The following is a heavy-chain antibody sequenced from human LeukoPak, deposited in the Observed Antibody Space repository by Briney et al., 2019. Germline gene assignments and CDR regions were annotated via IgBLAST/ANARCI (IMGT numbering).Heavy chain of an antibody. Sequence: GGSLRLSCAASGFTFRNFGMNWVRQAPGKGLQWVSGIGPGGDKKYYGDSFEGRFTISRDNSKNTVYLQMNSLRADDTALYYCAQDISWFAFHMWGLGTRVAVSS. CDR3: AQDISWFAFHM. CDR2: IGPGGDKK. CDR1: GFTFRNFG. D-gene: IGHD3-10*01. V-gene: IGHV3-23*01. J-gene: IGHJ3*02.